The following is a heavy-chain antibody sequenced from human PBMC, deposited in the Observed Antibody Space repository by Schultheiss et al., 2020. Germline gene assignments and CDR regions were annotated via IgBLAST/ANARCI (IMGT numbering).Heavy chain of an antibody. Sequence: ASVKVSCKTSGYTFTNYGISWVRQAPGQGLEWMGWISTYDDSTKGSQRFQGRVTMTTDTSTSTAHMELRSLRSDDTAVYYCARDLGIATLTIFGVVHYWGQGTLVTVSS. CDR3: ARDLGIATLTIFGVVHY. V-gene: IGHV1-18*01. J-gene: IGHJ4*02. CDR1: GYTFTNYG. CDR2: ISTYDDST. D-gene: IGHD3-3*01.